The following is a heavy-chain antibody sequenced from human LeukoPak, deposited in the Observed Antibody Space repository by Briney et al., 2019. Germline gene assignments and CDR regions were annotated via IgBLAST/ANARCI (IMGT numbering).Heavy chain of an antibody. CDR3: TRDAAGLDY. J-gene: IGHJ4*02. Sequence: PGGSLRLSCAASGFTFRNHWMHWVRQAPGKGLVWVSRIKGDGSTTTYADSVKGRFTISRENAKNTLYLQMNSLRGEDTAVYYCTRDAAGLDYWGQGTLVTVSS. V-gene: IGHV3-74*01. CDR2: IKGDGSTT. CDR1: GFTFRNHW. D-gene: IGHD1-14*01.